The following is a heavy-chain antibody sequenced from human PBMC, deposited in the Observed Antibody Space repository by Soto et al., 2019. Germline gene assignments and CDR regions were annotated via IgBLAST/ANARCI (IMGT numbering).Heavy chain of an antibody. CDR2: INPNSGGT. Sequence: ASVKVSCKASGYTFTGYYMHWVRQAPGQGLEGKGWINPNSGGTNYAQKFQGWVTMTRDTSISSSYLELSRLRSDDTAVYYCATVGLGYCSSTSCRGSYYYYGMDVWGQGTTVTVSS. CDR3: ATVGLGYCSSTSCRGSYYYYGMDV. CDR1: GYTFTGYY. D-gene: IGHD2-2*01. J-gene: IGHJ6*02. V-gene: IGHV1-2*04.